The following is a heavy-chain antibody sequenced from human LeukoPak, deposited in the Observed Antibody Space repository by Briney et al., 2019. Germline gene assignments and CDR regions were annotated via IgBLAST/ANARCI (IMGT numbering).Heavy chain of an antibody. CDR2: INYSGST. Sequence: SETLSLTCTVSGGSISSSSYYWGWIRQPPGKGLEWIGSINYSGSTYYNPSLKSRVTISVDTPKNQFSLKLSSVTAADTAVYYCARVNSSGYYYYYYMDVWGKGTTVTISS. J-gene: IGHJ6*03. CDR1: GGSISSSSYY. CDR3: ARVNSSGYYYYYYMDV. D-gene: IGHD3-22*01. V-gene: IGHV4-39*07.